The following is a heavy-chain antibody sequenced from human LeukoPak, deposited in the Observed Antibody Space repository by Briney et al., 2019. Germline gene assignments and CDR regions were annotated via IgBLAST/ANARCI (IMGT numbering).Heavy chain of an antibody. CDR3: AKVGSGGIDY. D-gene: IGHD2-15*01. Sequence: PGGSLRLSCAASGFTFSTYAMSWVRQAPGKGLEWVSPISGSGSRTYYADSVKGRFTISRDNSKNTLYLQMNSLRVEDTAVYYCAKVGSGGIDYWGQGTLVTVSS. CDR2: ISGSGSRT. CDR1: GFTFSTYA. J-gene: IGHJ4*02. V-gene: IGHV3-23*01.